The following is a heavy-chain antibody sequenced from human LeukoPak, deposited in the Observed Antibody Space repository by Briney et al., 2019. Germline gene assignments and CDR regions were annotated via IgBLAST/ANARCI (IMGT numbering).Heavy chain of an antibody. Sequence: PSETLSLTCTVSGGSISSGGYSWSWIRQHPGMGLEWIGYIYYSGTTYYNPSLKSRVTISVHTSNNQFSLKLSSVTAADTAVYYCAREDSSGYSYFDYWGQGTLVTGSS. CDR1: GGSISSGGYS. V-gene: IGHV4-31*03. J-gene: IGHJ4*02. D-gene: IGHD3-22*01. CDR2: IYYSGTT. CDR3: AREDSSGYSYFDY.